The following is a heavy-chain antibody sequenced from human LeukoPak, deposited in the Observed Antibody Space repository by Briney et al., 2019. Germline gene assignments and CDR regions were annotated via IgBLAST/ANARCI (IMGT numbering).Heavy chain of an antibody. V-gene: IGHV4-39*07. Sequence: SETLSLTCTVSGASINSDTSYWAWIRQPPGKGLEWVGNIFYSGSTSYKPSLKSRVTISVDTSKNQFSLKLSSVTAADTAVYYCARSSLEYYDILTGFHEWDQGTLVTVSS. CDR2: IFYSGST. CDR1: GASINSDTSY. J-gene: IGHJ1*01. CDR3: ARSSLEYYDILTGFHE. D-gene: IGHD3-9*01.